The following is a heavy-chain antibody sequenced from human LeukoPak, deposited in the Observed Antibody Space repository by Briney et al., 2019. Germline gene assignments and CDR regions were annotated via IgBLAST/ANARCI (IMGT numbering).Heavy chain of an antibody. Sequence: SETLSLTCTVSGGSVSGTFYWSWIRQPPGKGLEWISYIYHTGTTDSNPSLKSRVAVSLDTSKNQFSLKLSPVTAADTAVYYCARRWVYDKRAFDAWGQGTMVTVSA. CDR1: GGSVSGTFY. CDR3: ARRWVYDKRAFDA. V-gene: IGHV4-61*01. J-gene: IGHJ3*01. D-gene: IGHD3-16*01. CDR2: IYHTGTT.